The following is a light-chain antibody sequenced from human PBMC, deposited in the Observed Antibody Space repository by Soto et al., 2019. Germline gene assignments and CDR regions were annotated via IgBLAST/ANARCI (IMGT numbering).Light chain of an antibody. CDR3: QQLKTFPVT. CDR2: AAS. Sequence: PLTQSPASLSASVGARVTITCRASQGISRYLSWYQQKPGRAPKLLISAASTLQSGVPARFRGSGSGTDLTLSITRLKPEDGETDYCQQLKTFPVTFGGGTKVDI. V-gene: IGKV1-9*01. CDR1: QGISRY. J-gene: IGKJ4*01.